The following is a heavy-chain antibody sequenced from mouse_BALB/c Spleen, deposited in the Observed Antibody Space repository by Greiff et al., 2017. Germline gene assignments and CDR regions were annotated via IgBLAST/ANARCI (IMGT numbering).Heavy chain of an antibody. V-gene: IGHV3-6*02. CDR3: ARDTTAPFAY. Sequence: DVQLQESGPGLVKPSQSLSLTCSVTGYSITSGYYWNWIRQFPGNKLEWMGYISYDGSNNYNPSLKNRISITRDTSKNQFFLKLNSVTTEDTATYYCARDTTAPFAYWGQGTLVTVSA. J-gene: IGHJ3*01. CDR1: GYSITSGYY. CDR2: ISYDGSN. D-gene: IGHD1-2*01.